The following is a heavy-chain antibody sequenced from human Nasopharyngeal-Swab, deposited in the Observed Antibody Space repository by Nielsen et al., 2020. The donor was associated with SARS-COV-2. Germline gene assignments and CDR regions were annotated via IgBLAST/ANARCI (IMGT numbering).Heavy chain of an antibody. Sequence: GGSLRLSCAVSGLTFGNAWMSWVRQAPGKGLEWVGRIKNKDDGTTAYAAPVKGRFTISRDDSSNTVHLQMDSLKTDDTAVYYCAHLGYCSSASCLGKYFHHWGQGTLVTVSS. J-gene: IGHJ1*01. V-gene: IGHV3-15*01. CDR3: AHLGYCSSASCLGKYFHH. D-gene: IGHD2-2*01. CDR2: IKNKDDGTT. CDR1: GLTFGNAW.